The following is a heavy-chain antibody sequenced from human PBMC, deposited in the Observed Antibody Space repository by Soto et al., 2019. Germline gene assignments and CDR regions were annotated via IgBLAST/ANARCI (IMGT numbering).Heavy chain of an antibody. J-gene: IGHJ4*02. CDR2: IYYSGST. D-gene: IGHD3-22*01. Sequence: PSETLSLTCSFSGGSISSGDYYWSWIRQHPGKGLEWIGSIYYSGSTYYNPSLKSRVTISVDTSKNQFSLKLSSVTAADTAVYYCARFRSSGYYERYYFDYWGQGTLVTVSS. CDR1: GGSISSGDYY. V-gene: IGHV4-31*03. CDR3: ARFRSSGYYERYYFDY.